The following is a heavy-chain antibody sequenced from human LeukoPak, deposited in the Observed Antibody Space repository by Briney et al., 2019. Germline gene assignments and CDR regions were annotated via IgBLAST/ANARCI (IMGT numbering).Heavy chain of an antibody. CDR2: IYYSGST. CDR1: GGSISSYY. V-gene: IGHV4-59*08. J-gene: IGHJ4*02. Sequence: PSETLSLTCTVSGGSISSYYWNWIRQPPGKGLEWIGYIYYSGSTNYNPSLKSRVTISVDTSKNQFSLKLSSVTAADTAVYYCARLRGSWYAYYFDYWGQGTLVTVSS. CDR3: ARLRGSWYAYYFDY. D-gene: IGHD6-13*01.